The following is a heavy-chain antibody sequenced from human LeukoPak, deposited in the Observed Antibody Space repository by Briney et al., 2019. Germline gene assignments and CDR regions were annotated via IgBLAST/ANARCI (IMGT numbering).Heavy chain of an antibody. J-gene: IGHJ4*02. CDR3: ARARWAGYCSGGSCYDDY. CDR1: GFTFSSYS. V-gene: IGHV3-21*01. Sequence: GGSLRLSCAASGFTFSSYSMNWVRQAPGKGLEWVSSISSSSSYMYYADSVKGRFTISRDNAKNSLYLQMNSLRAEDTAVYYCARARWAGYCSGGSCYDDYWGQGTLVTVSS. CDR2: ISSSSSYM. D-gene: IGHD2-15*01.